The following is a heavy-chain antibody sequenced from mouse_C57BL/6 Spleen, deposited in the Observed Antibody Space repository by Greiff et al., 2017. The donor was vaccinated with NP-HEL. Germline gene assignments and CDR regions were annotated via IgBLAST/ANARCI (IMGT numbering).Heavy chain of an antibody. D-gene: IGHD2-3*01. CDR3: ASAGGYCLLAY. J-gene: IGHJ3*01. CDR2: ILPGSGST. V-gene: IGHV1-9*01. Sequence: VQLQQSGAELMKPGASVKLSCKATGYTFTGYWIEWVKQRPGHGLEWIGEILPGSGSTNYNEKFKGKATFTADTSSNTAYMQLSSMTTEDSAIYYGASAGGYCLLAYWGQGTLVTVAA. CDR1: GYTFTGYW.